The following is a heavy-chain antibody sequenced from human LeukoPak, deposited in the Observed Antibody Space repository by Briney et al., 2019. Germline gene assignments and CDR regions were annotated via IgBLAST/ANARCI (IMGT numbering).Heavy chain of an antibody. J-gene: IGHJ6*02. CDR3: ARDFYYYGMDV. Sequence: SETPSLTCTVSGGSINSSSYYWDWIRQPPGKGLEWIGNIYYSGSTYYNPSLKSRVTISVDTSKNQLSLNLSSVTAADTAVYYCARDFYYYGMDVWGQGTTVTVPS. V-gene: IGHV4-39*02. CDR1: GGSINSSSYY. CDR2: IYYSGST.